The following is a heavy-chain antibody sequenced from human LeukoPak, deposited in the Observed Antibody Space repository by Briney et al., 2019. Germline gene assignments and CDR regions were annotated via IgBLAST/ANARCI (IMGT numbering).Heavy chain of an antibody. V-gene: IGHV1-69*06. J-gene: IGHJ5*02. CDR1: GYTFTSYG. D-gene: IGHD2-2*01. Sequence: GASVKVFCKASGYTFTSYGFSWVRQAPGQGLEWMGWIIPIFGTANYAQKFQGRVTITADKSTSTAYMELSSLRSEDTAVYYCARDYPPMVPAAIIGAGWFDPWGQGTLVTVSS. CDR2: IIPIFGTA. CDR3: ARDYPPMVPAAIIGAGWFDP.